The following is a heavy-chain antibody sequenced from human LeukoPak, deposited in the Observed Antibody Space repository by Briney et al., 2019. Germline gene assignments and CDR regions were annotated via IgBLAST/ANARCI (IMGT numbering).Heavy chain of an antibody. Sequence: GGSLRLSCAASGFTFSDYYLGWIRQAPGKGLEWVSYISSSGSTIYYAASVKGRFTISRDNAKNSLYLQMNSLRAEDTAVYYCARVSTYYYDSSGYPDAFDIWGQGAMVTVSS. CDR2: ISSSGSTI. D-gene: IGHD3-22*01. CDR3: ARVSTYYYDSSGYPDAFDI. CDR1: GFTFSDYY. J-gene: IGHJ3*02. V-gene: IGHV3-11*04.